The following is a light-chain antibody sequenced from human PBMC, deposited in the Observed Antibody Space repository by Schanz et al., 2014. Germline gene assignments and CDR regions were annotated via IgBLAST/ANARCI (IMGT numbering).Light chain of an antibody. CDR1: SSDVGGYNY. J-gene: IGLJ2*01. CDR3: CSYISTHTLAWV. Sequence: QSALTQPASVSGSPGQSITISCTGTSSDVGGYNYVSWYQQHQGKAPKLMIYDVSNRPSGVSNRFSGSKSGNTASLTISGLQAEDEANYYCCSYISTHTLAWVFGGGTKLTVL. CDR2: DVS. V-gene: IGLV2-14*01.